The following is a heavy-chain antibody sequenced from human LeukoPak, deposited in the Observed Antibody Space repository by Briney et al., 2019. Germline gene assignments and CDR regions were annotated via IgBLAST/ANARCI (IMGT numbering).Heavy chain of an antibody. J-gene: IGHJ4*02. CDR3: ARGQTTVTN. Sequence: PGGSLRLSCAASGFTFSGYWMSWVRRAPGKGLEWVANIKQDGSEKYYVDSVKGRFTISRDNAKNSLYLQMNSLRAEDTAVYFCARGQTTVTNWGQGTLVTVSS. CDR1: GFTFSGYW. CDR2: IKQDGSEK. D-gene: IGHD4-17*01. V-gene: IGHV3-7*03.